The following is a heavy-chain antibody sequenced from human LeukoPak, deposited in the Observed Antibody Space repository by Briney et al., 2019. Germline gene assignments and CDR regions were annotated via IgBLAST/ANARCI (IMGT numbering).Heavy chain of an antibody. CDR3: ARDSGRIAAAGIDY. CDR1: GFSFSTYW. D-gene: IGHD6-13*01. CDR2: IKQDGSEK. V-gene: IGHV3-7*01. J-gene: IGHJ4*02. Sequence: GGSLRLSCAASGFSFSTYWMSWVRQAPGKGLEWVANIKQDGSEKYYVDSVKGRFTISRDNAKKSLYLQVNSLRVEDTAVYYCARDSGRIAAAGIDYWGQGTLVTVSS.